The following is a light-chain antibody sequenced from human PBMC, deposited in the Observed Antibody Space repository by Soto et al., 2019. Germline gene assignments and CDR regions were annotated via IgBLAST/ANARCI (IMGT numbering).Light chain of an antibody. J-gene: IGKJ1*01. CDR3: QQYGSSQWT. CDR2: GAS. CDR1: QSVSSN. Sequence: EIVMTQSPVTLSVSPGERATLSCRAGQSVSSNLAWYQQKPGQAPRLLIYGASTRATGIPARFTGSGSGTDFTLTISRLEPEDFAVYYCQQYGSSQWTFGQGTKVDIK. V-gene: IGKV3-20*01.